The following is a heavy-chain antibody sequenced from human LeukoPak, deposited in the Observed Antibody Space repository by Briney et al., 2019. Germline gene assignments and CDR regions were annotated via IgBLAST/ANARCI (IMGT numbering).Heavy chain of an antibody. CDR3: ARTRTYSYGYRWAFDY. CDR2: IYYSGST. V-gene: IGHV4-59*11. D-gene: IGHD5-18*01. J-gene: IGHJ4*02. CDR1: GGSISSHY. Sequence: SETLSLTCTVSGGSISSHYWSWIRQPPGKGLEWIGYIYYSGSTNYNPSLKSRVTISVDTSKNQFSLKLSSVTAADTAVYYCARTRTYSYGYRWAFDYWGQGTLVTVSS.